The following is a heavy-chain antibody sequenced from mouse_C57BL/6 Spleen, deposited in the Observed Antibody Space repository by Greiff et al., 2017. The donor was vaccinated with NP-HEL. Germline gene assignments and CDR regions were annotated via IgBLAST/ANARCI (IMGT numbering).Heavy chain of an antibody. CDR1: GYTFTSYW. J-gene: IGHJ4*01. V-gene: IGHV1-50*01. Sequence: QVQLQQPGAELVKPGASVKLSCKASGYTFTSYWMQWVKQRPGQGLEWIGEIDPSDSYTNYNQKFKGKATLTVDTSSSTAYMQLSSLTSEDSAVYYCARSGAYGYDEGYYAMDYWGQGTSVTVSS. CDR3: ARSGAYGYDEGYYAMDY. D-gene: IGHD2-2*01. CDR2: IDPSDSYT.